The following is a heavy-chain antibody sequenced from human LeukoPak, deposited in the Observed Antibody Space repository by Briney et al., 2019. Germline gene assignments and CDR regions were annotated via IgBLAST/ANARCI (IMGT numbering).Heavy chain of an antibody. Sequence: GASVKVSCKASGYTFTNYAMNWVRQAPGQGLEWMGWINTNTGNPTYAQGFTGRFVFSLDTSVSTAYLQISSLKAEDTAVYYCAIDPNHYYDSSGYYGDYWGQGTLVTVSS. CDR3: AIDPNHYYDSSGYYGDY. D-gene: IGHD3-22*01. CDR1: GYTFTNYA. CDR2: INTNTGNP. V-gene: IGHV7-4-1*02. J-gene: IGHJ4*02.